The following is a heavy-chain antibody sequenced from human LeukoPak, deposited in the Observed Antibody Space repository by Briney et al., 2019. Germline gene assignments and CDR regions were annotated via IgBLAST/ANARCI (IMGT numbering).Heavy chain of an antibody. CDR3: ARSSNYYGSGTYYNAPIDH. V-gene: IGHV3-20*04. CDR2: INWNAGST. CDR1: GFTFDDYG. Sequence: GGSLRLSCTGSGFTFDDYGMSWVRQAPGKGLEWVSGINWNAGSTGYADSVRGRFTISRDNAKRSLYLQMNSLRAEDTALYYCARSSNYYGSGTYYNAPIDHWGQGTVVTVS. D-gene: IGHD3-10*01. J-gene: IGHJ4*02.